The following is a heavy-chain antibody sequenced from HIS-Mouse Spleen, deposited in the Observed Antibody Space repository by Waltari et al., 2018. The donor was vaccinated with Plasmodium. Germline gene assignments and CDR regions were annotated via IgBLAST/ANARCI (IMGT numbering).Heavy chain of an antibody. CDR3: ARLGIPYVDTAMAVGY. CDR2: IYSGGST. Sequence: EVQLVESGGGLVQPGGSLRLSCAASGFTVSSNYMSWGRQAPGKGLEWVSVIYSGGSTYYADSVKGRFTISRDNSKNTLYLQMNSLRAEDTAVYYCARLGIPYVDTAMAVGYWGQGTLVTVSS. J-gene: IGHJ4*02. V-gene: IGHV3-66*01. CDR1: GFTVSSNY. D-gene: IGHD5-18*01.